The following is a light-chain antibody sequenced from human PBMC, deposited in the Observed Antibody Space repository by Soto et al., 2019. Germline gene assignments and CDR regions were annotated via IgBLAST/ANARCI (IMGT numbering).Light chain of an antibody. CDR3: QQYGSSGK. V-gene: IGKV3-20*01. CDR1: QIVSNNY. CDR2: GAS. J-gene: IGKJ1*01. Sequence: EIVLTQSPGTRSLSQVGGATLSCGASQIVSNNYLAWYQQKPGQAPRLLIYGASNRATGIPDRFSGSGSGTDFTLTISRLEPEDFAVYYCQQYGSSGKFGQGTKVDIK.